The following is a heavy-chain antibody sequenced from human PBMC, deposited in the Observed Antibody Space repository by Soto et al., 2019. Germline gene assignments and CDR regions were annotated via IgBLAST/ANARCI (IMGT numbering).Heavy chain of an antibody. V-gene: IGHV3-30*18. Sequence: QVQLVESGGGVVQPGRSLRLSCAGSGFSFSDFGMHWVRQAPGKGLEWVAVISYDGSKKNFADSVKGRFAISRDTSKNMLYLQMNRLRPEDTAVYYCAKWFGELFDGFDVWGQGTVVTVSS. CDR2: ISYDGSKK. J-gene: IGHJ3*01. CDR1: GFSFSDFG. D-gene: IGHD3-10*01. CDR3: AKWFGELFDGFDV.